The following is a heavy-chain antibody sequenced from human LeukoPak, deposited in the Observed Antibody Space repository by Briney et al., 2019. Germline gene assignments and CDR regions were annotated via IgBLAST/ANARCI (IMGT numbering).Heavy chain of an antibody. D-gene: IGHD4-11*01. Sequence: SETLSLTCAVYGGSFSGYYWSWIRQPPGKGLEWIGSIYYSGSTYYNPSLKSRVTISVDTSKNQFSLKLSSVTAADTAVYYCARDLDDYDAFDIWGQGTMVTVSS. CDR3: ARDLDDYDAFDI. J-gene: IGHJ3*02. CDR1: GGSFSGYY. CDR2: IYYSGST. V-gene: IGHV4-34*01.